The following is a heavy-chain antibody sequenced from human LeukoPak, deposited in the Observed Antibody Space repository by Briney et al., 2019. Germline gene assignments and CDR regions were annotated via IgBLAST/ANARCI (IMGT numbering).Heavy chain of an antibody. D-gene: IGHD2-2*01. J-gene: IGHJ4*02. V-gene: IGHV4-34*01. CDR1: GGSFSGYY. CDR3: ARGLRREDIVVVPAAIRRESLSSQRLNFYY. Sequence: SETLSLTCAVSGGSFSGYYWSWIRQTPGKGLEWMGEINDSGRTKYNPSIMSRVNISSETTTTRFSLKLSSVTAADTAVYYCARGLRREDIVVVPAAIRRESLSSQRLNFYYWGQGTLVTVSS. CDR2: INDSGRT.